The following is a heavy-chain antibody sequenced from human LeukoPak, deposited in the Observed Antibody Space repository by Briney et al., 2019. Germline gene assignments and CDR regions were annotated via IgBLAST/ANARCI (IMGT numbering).Heavy chain of an antibody. D-gene: IGHD2-15*01. J-gene: IGHJ4*02. Sequence: GGSLRLSCAASGFTFSNYWMNWVRQAPGKGLEWVANIKHDGSEKYYVDSVKGRFTISGDNAKRSLYLQMNSLRAEDTAVYYCGNSRWGWGQGTLVTVSS. V-gene: IGHV3-7*01. CDR1: GFTFSNYW. CDR2: IKHDGSEK. CDR3: GNSRWG.